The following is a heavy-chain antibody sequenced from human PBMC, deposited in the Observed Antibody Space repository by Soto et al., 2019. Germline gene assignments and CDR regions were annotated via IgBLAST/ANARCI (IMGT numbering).Heavy chain of an antibody. V-gene: IGHV1-69*13. CDR2: IIPIFGTA. J-gene: IGHJ6*02. CDR1: GGTFSSYA. Sequence: ASVKVSCKASGGTFSSYAISWVRQAPGQGLEWMGGIIPIFGTANYAQKFQGRVTITADESTSTAYMDLSSRRSEDTAVYYCGVIGYNWSPGNNYYYGMDVWGQGTTVTVSS. D-gene: IGHD1-20*01. CDR3: GVIGYNWSPGNNYYYGMDV.